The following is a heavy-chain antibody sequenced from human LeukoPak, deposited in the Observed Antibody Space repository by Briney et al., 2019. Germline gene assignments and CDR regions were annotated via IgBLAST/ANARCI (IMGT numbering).Heavy chain of an antibody. J-gene: IGHJ4*02. Sequence: PGGSLRLSCAASGFTFSTYAMSWVRQAPGRELEWVSAISGRGGTTYYADSVKGRFTISRDNSKNTVSLQMNSLRAEDTAVYYCAKVRGAVAITFLDYWGQGTLVTVSS. D-gene: IGHD3-22*01. CDR1: GFTFSTYA. CDR3: AKVRGAVAITFLDY. V-gene: IGHV3-23*01. CDR2: ISGRGGTT.